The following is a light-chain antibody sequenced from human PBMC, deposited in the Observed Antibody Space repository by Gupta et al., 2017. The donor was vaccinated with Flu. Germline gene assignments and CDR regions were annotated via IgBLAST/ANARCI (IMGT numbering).Light chain of an antibody. CDR1: NSNIGRNT. CDR2: NDN. CDR3: ATWDDSLNGPV. J-gene: IGLJ3*02. V-gene: IGLV1-44*01. Sequence: SLLTQPPSSSGTPGPTVTIPCSGSNSNIGRNTLSWYQQLPGAAPKLIIQNDNQRPSGVPVRFSGSKAGTSASLTISGLQSEDEGDFYCATWDDSLNGPVFGGGTRLTVL.